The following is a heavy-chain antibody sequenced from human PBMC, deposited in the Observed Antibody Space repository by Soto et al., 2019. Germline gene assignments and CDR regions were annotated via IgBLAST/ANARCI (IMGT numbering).Heavy chain of an antibody. CDR3: ARGNDSRGYYPGYFDY. V-gene: IGHV4-59*08. J-gene: IGHJ4*02. CDR1: GGSISSYY. Sequence: PSETLSLTCTVSGGSISSYYWSWIRQPPGKGLEWIGYIYYSGSTNYNPSLKSRVTISVDTSENQFSLKMSSVTAEDTAVYYYARGNDSRGYYPGYFDYGGKGTLVPVSS. D-gene: IGHD3-22*01. CDR2: IYYSGST.